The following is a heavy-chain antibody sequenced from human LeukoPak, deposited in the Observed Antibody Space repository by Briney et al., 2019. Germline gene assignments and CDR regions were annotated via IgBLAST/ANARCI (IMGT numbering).Heavy chain of an antibody. CDR2: ISGSGGST. Sequence: GGSLRLSCAASGFTFSSYAMSWVRQAPGKGLEWVSAISGSGGSTYYADSVKGRFTISRDNSKNTLYLQMNSLRAEDTAVYYCAKAGLYCSGGSCYDWFDPWGQGTLVTVSS. CDR3: AKAGLYCSGGSCYDWFDP. D-gene: IGHD2-15*01. J-gene: IGHJ5*02. V-gene: IGHV3-23*01. CDR1: GFTFSSYA.